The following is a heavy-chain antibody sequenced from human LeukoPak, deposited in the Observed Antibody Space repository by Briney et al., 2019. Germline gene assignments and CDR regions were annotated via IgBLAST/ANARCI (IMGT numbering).Heavy chain of an antibody. CDR3: ARDRVRGNSNPFFDY. D-gene: IGHD4-11*01. Sequence: PSETLSLTCTVSGGSVSSGTYYWSWIRQPPGKGLEWIGYIYYSGSTNYNPSLKSRVTVSVDTSKNQFSLKLSSVTAADTAVYYCARDRVRGNSNPFFDYWGQGTLVTVSS. J-gene: IGHJ4*02. CDR2: IYYSGST. CDR1: GGSVSSGTYY. V-gene: IGHV4-61*01.